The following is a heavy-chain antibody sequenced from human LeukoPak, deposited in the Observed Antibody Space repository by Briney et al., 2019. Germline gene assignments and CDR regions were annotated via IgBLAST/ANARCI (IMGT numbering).Heavy chain of an antibody. D-gene: IGHD2/OR15-2a*01. CDR3: ARDPFSGQESDY. V-gene: IGHV1-69*04. CDR1: GGTFSSYA. J-gene: IGHJ4*02. Sequence: ASVQVSFKSSGGTFSSYAISWVRQAPGQGLEWMGRIIPILGIANYAQKFQGRVTITADKSTSTAYMELSSLRSEDTAVYYCARDPFSGQESDYWGQGTLVTVSS. CDR2: IIPILGIA.